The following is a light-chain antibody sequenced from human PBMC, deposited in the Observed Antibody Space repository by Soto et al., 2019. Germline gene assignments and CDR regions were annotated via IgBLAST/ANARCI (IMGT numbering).Light chain of an antibody. J-gene: IGLJ2*01. V-gene: IGLV1-47*02. CDR3: AAWDDSLTGSV. CDR2: SND. CDR1: SSNLGSNY. Sequence: QSVLTQPPSASGTPGQRVTISCSGSSSNLGSNYVYWYQQFPGTAPKLLIYSNDQRPSGVPHRFSGSKSGSSASLAISGLQSEDEADYYCAAWDDSLTGSVFGGGTKVTVL.